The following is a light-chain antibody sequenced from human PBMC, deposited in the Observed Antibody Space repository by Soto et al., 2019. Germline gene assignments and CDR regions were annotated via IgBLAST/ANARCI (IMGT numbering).Light chain of an antibody. Sequence: DIVMTQSPLSLAVTPGEPASISCRSSQSLLYREGRIFLDWYLQRPGHSPQLLIYLDSIRASGVPDRFSGSGSGTDFTLQISRVEAEDVGIYYCMQALQTPTFGGGTRLDIK. CDR3: MQALQTPT. J-gene: IGKJ4*01. CDR1: QSLLYREGRIF. V-gene: IGKV2-28*01. CDR2: LDS.